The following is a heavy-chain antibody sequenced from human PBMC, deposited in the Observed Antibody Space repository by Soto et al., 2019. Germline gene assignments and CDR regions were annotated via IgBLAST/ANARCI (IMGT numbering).Heavy chain of an antibody. CDR3: ARIGLTTALL. V-gene: IGHV4-30-4*01. Sequence: QVQLQESGPGLVKPSQTLSLTCTVSGGSINSGDYYWSWIRQPPGKGLEWIGYIYYSGSTYYNPPLRXXVXIXIDTSKNHFFLNLSSVTAADTAVYYCARIGLTTALLWGQGTLVTVSS. CDR2: IYYSGST. D-gene: IGHD4-17*01. CDR1: GGSINSGDYY. J-gene: IGHJ4*02.